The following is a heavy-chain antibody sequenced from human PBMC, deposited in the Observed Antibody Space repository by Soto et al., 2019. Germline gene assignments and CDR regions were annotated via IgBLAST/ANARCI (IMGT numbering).Heavy chain of an antibody. CDR2: ISSSSSYI. CDR1: GFTFSSFT. D-gene: IGHD6-19*01. V-gene: IGHV3-21*01. CDR3: ARVGVAAPGY. Sequence: GGSLRLSCEASGFTFSSFTMNWVRQAPGKGLEWVSSISSSSSYIYYADSVKGRFTISRDSAKNSLYLQMNSLRAEDTAVYYCARVGVAAPGYWGQGTLVTVSS. J-gene: IGHJ4*02.